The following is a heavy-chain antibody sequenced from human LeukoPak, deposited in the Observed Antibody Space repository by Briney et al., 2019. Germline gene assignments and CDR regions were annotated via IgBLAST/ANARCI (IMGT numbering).Heavy chain of an antibody. CDR3: ATAFQVAATYDY. Sequence: ASVKASCKVSGYTLTELSMHWVRQAPGKGLEWMGGFDPEDGETIYAQKFQGRVTMTEDTSTDTAYMELSSLRSEDTAVYYCATAFQVAATYDYWGQGTLVTVSS. CDR1: GYTLTELS. J-gene: IGHJ4*02. D-gene: IGHD2-15*01. CDR2: FDPEDGET. V-gene: IGHV1-24*01.